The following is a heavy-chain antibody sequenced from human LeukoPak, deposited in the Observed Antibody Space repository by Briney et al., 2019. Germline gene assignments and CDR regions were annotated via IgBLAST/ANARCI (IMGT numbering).Heavy chain of an antibody. CDR1: GGSISSDSYY. J-gene: IGHJ4*02. D-gene: IGHD6-19*01. Sequence: SETLPLTCTVSGGSISSDSYYWAWIRQPPGKGLEWIASIYYSGSTYYNPSLKSRVTISVDTSRNQFSLKLNSVTAADTAVYYCASLAVAGLSEGYWGQGTLVIVSS. CDR2: IYYSGST. CDR3: ASLAVAGLSEGY. V-gene: IGHV4-39*01.